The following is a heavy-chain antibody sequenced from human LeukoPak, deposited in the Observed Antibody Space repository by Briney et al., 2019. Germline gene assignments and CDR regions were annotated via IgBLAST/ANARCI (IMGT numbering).Heavy chain of an antibody. D-gene: IGHD4-23*01. CDR2: IYSGGST. CDR3: ARDTTLTDYGGNRYFDY. Sequence: GGSLRLSCAASGFTVSSNCMSWVRQAPGKGLEWVSVIYSGGSTYYADSVKGRFTISRDNSKNTLYLQMNSLRAEDTAVYYCARDTTLTDYGGNRYFDYWGQGTLVTVSS. CDR1: GFTVSSNC. V-gene: IGHV3-53*01. J-gene: IGHJ4*02.